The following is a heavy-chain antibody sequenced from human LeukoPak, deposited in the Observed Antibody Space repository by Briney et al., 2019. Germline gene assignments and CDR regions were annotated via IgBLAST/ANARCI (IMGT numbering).Heavy chain of an antibody. CDR2: IYYSGST. Sequence: PSETLSLTCTISGGSISSSSYYWGWIRQPPGKGLEWIGSIYYSGSTYYNPSLKSRVTISVDTSKNQFSLKLSSVTAADTAVYYCARGEPVQNRLSRISIAARLWAPSSPGVYYYYGMDVWGQGTTVTVSS. CDR3: ARGEPVQNRLSRISIAARLWAPSSPGVYYYYGMDV. V-gene: IGHV4-39*07. CDR1: GGSISSSSYY. J-gene: IGHJ6*02. D-gene: IGHD6-6*01.